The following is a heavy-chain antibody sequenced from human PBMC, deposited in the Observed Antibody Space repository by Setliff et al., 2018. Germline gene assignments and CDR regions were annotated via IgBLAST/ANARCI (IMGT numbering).Heavy chain of an antibody. V-gene: IGHV3-30*02. CDR2: IRYDGSNK. CDR1: GFTFSSYG. Sequence: GGSLRLSCAASGFTFSSYGMHWVRQAPGKGLEWVAFIRYDGSNKYYADSVEGRFTISRDNSNNTLYLQMNSLRAEDTAVYYCAKVVPLYSYGSLDYWGQGTLVTGSS. J-gene: IGHJ4*02. CDR3: AKVVPLYSYGSLDY. D-gene: IGHD5-18*01.